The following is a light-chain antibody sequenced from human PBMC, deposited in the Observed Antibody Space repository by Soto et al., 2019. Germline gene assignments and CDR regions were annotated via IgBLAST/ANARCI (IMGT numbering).Light chain of an antibody. Sequence: QSDLTQPASVSGSPGQSITISCTGSSSDIGRFNYVSWYQQHPGKAPKLLLYDLSDRPSGVSNRFSGSKSGNTASLTIFGLQAEDEADYYCTSYSNSGTLFGGGTKLTVL. CDR2: DLS. J-gene: IGLJ3*02. CDR3: TSYSNSGTL. CDR1: SSDIGRFNY. V-gene: IGLV2-14*03.